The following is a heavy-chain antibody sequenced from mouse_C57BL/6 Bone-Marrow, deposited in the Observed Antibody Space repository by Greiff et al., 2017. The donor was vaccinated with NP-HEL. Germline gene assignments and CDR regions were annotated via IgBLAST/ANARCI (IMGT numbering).Heavy chain of an antibody. CDR1: GFTFSDYY. J-gene: IGHJ4*01. CDR3: AREGGLRRRTYAMDY. D-gene: IGHD2-4*01. V-gene: IGHV5-16*01. CDR2: INYDGSST. Sequence: EVKLMESEGGLVQPGSSMKLSCTASGFTFSDYYMAWVRQVPEKGLEWVANINYDGSSTYYLDSLKSRFIISRDNAKNIRYLQMSSLKSEDTATYYCAREGGLRRRTYAMDYWGQGTSVTVSS.